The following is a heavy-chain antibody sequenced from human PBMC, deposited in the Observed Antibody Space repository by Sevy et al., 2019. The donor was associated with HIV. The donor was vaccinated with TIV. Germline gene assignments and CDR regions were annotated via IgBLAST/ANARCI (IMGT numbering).Heavy chain of an antibody. Sequence: GGSLRLSCAASGFTFSSYAMHWVRQAPGKGLEWVAVISYDGSNKYYADSVKGRFTISRDNSKNTLYLQMNSLRAEDTAVYYCARDRGGRGSGSYYYYYGIDVWGQGTTVTVSS. CDR3: ARDRGGRGSGSYYYYYGIDV. J-gene: IGHJ6*02. CDR1: GFTFSSYA. CDR2: ISYDGSNK. D-gene: IGHD3-10*01. V-gene: IGHV3-30-3*01.